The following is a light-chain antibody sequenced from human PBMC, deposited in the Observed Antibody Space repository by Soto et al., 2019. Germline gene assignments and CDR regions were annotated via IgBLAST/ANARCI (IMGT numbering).Light chain of an antibody. Sequence: DIQITQSPFSLSPSVGDRATIPCLASQTISSWLAWYQQKPGKAPKLLIDKASSLESGVPSRFSGSGSGTEFTLTISSLQPDDFATYYCQHYNSYSEAFGQGTKVDI. CDR2: KAS. CDR3: QHYNSYSEA. V-gene: IGKV1-5*03. CDR1: QTISSW. J-gene: IGKJ1*01.